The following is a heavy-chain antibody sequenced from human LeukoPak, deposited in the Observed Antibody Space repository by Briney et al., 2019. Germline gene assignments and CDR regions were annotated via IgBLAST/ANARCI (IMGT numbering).Heavy chain of an antibody. D-gene: IGHD4-17*01. V-gene: IGHV4-4*07. Sequence: PSETLSLTCTVSGGSISSYYWSWIRQPAGTGLEWIGRIYTSGSTNYNPSLKSRVTMSVDTSKNQFSLKLSSVTAADTAVYYCARKSTVTKGVGYYYYHMDLWGKGTTVTVSS. CDR2: IYTSGST. CDR1: GGSISSYY. CDR3: ARKSTVTKGVGYYYYHMDL. J-gene: IGHJ6*03.